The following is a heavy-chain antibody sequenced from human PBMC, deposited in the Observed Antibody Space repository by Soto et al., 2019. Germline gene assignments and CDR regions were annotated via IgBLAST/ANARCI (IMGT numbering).Heavy chain of an antibody. CDR2: IYYSGST. J-gene: IGHJ6*02. V-gene: IGHV4-39*01. CDR3: VLGGGTIVVPAAIHGMDV. CDR1: GGSISSSSYY. Sequence: QLQLQESGPGLVKPSETLSLTCTVSGGSISSSSYYWGWIRQPPGKGLEWIGSIYYSGSTYYNPSLKSRVTISVDTSKNQFSLKLSSVTAADTAVYYCVLGGGTIVVPAAIHGMDVWGQGTTVTVSS. D-gene: IGHD2-2*01.